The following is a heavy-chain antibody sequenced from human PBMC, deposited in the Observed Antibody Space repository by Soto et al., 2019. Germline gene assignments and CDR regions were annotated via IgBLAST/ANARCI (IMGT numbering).Heavy chain of an antibody. J-gene: IGHJ3*02. CDR3: ARAAGTGAFDI. D-gene: IGHD6-19*01. V-gene: IGHV1-2*02. Sequence: GASVKVSCKASGYSFSGYYMHWVRQAPGQGLEWMGWINPNSGGTNYAQKFQGRVTMTRDTSISTAYMELSRLRSDDTAVYYCARAAGTGAFDIWGQGTMVTVSS. CDR1: GYSFSGYY. CDR2: INPNSGGT.